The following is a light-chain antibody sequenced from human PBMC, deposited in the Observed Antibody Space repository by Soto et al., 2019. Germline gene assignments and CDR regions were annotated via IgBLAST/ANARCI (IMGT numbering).Light chain of an antibody. J-gene: IGKJ1*01. CDR3: QHYGTTPWT. CDR1: QSVCSRC. V-gene: IGKV3-20*01. Sequence: ETVLTQSPGNLSLSPGERVTLSCRTSQSVCSRCFAWYQQKPGQSPRLLIYGASTRATGIPDRFSGSGSGTDFTLTISRLEPEDFAVYYCQHYGTTPWTFGQGTKVAIK. CDR2: GAS.